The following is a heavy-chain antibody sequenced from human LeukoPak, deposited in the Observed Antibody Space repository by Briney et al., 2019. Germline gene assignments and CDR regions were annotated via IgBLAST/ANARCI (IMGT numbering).Heavy chain of an antibody. V-gene: IGHV1-46*01. Sequence: AASVTVSCKASGYTFTNYYIHWVRQAPGQGLEWMGIISPSSGSTTYAQKFQGRVTMTRDTSTSTVYMEVTSLRYEDTAVYYCARDGETITAGGNSIYFDYWGQGTLVTVSS. D-gene: IGHD6-13*01. CDR2: ISPSSGST. CDR3: ARDGETITAGGNSIYFDY. CDR1: GYTFTNYY. J-gene: IGHJ4*02.